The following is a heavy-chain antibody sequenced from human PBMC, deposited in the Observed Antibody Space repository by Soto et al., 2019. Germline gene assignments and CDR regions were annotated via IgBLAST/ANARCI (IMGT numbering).Heavy chain of an antibody. CDR3: AREYSSGWYDAFDI. J-gene: IGHJ3*02. D-gene: IGHD6-19*01. V-gene: IGHV3-74*01. Sequence: EVQLVESGGGLVQPGGSLRLSCAVSGFTFSSYWMHWVRQAPGKGLVWVSRTNSDGSSTSYADSVKGRFTISSDNAKNKLYLQMNSLRAEETAVYYCAREYSSGWYDAFDIWGQGTMVTVSS. CDR1: GFTFSSYW. CDR2: TNSDGSST.